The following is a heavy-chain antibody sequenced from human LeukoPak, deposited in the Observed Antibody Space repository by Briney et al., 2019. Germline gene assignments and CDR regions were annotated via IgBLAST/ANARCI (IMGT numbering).Heavy chain of an antibody. CDR2: INHSGST. CDR3: AREGVKGVDY. Sequence: PSETLSLTCAVYGGSFSGYYWSWIRQPPGKGLEWIGEINHSGSTNYNPSLKSRVTISVDKSKNQFSLKLSSVTAADTAVYYCAREGVKGVDYWGQGTLVTVSS. CDR1: GGSFSGYY. J-gene: IGHJ4*02. V-gene: IGHV4-34*01.